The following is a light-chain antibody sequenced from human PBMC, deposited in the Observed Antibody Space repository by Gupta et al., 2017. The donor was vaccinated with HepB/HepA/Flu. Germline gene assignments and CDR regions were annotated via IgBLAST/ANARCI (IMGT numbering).Light chain of an antibody. Sequence: QSVLTQSPSLSGTPGQRVTISCSGSSSNVGSKNVNWYQQLPGRAPKLLSYYNDERPSGVPDRFSGSKSDTSAYLAISGLQSEDEADDYCAAWDESLNGLVCGGGTKLTV. V-gene: IGLV1-44*01. CDR1: SSNVGSKN. J-gene: IGLJ2*01. CDR3: AAWDESLNGLV. CDR2: YND.